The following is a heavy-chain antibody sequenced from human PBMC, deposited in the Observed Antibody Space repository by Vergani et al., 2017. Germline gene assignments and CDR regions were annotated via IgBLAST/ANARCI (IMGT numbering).Heavy chain of an antibody. Sequence: QLQLQESGPGLVTPSETLSLTCTVSGGSISSSSYYWSWIRQPAGKGLEWIGRIYTSGSTNYNPSLKSRVTISVDTSKNQFSLKLSSGTAADTAVYYCVSAPVWFGEFQSRAGFDPWGQGTLVTVSS. CDR3: VSAPVWFGEFQSRAGFDP. D-gene: IGHD3-10*01. CDR1: GGSISSSSYY. V-gene: IGHV4-61*02. CDR2: IYTSGST. J-gene: IGHJ5*02.